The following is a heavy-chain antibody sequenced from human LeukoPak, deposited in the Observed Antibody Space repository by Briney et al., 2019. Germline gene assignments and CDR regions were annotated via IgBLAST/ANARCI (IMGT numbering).Heavy chain of an antibody. V-gene: IGHV3-33*01. CDR3: ARDSDDSSGYYDY. CDR1: GFAFSSYG. D-gene: IGHD3-22*01. J-gene: IGHJ4*02. CDR2: IWYDGSNK. Sequence: GSLRLSCAASGFAFSSYGMHWVRQAPGKGLEWVVVIWYDGSNKYYADSVKGRFTISRDNSKNTLYLQMNSLRAEDTAVYYCARDSDDSSGYYDYWGQGTLVTVSS.